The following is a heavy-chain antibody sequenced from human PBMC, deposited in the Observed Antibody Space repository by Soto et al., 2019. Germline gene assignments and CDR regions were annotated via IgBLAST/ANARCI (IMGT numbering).Heavy chain of an antibody. CDR1: GYTLTELS. Sequence: QVQLVQSGAEVKKPGASVKVSCKVSGYTLTELSMHWVRQAPGKGLEWMGGFDPEDGETIYAQKFQDRVTMTEDTSTDTAYMELSSLRSEDTAVYYCATVRRWYYCSGGSCENKNFDYWGQGTLVTVSS. CDR2: FDPEDGET. J-gene: IGHJ4*02. V-gene: IGHV1-24*01. CDR3: ATVRRWYYCSGGSCENKNFDY. D-gene: IGHD2-15*01.